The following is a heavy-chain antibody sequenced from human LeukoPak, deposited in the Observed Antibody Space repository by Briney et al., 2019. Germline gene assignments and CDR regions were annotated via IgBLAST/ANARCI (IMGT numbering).Heavy chain of an antibody. V-gene: IGHV4-59*08. CDR3: ARHRRTTGTTSHYFDY. J-gene: IGHJ4*02. Sequence: SETLSLTCTVSGGSFSTYYWSWIRQPPGKGLGWIGYIYYSGSSNYNPSLKSRVTISVDTSKNQFSLKLSSVTPADTAKYYCARHRRTTGTTSHYFDYWGQGTLVTVSS. CDR1: GGSFSTYY. CDR2: IYYSGSS. D-gene: IGHD1-7*01.